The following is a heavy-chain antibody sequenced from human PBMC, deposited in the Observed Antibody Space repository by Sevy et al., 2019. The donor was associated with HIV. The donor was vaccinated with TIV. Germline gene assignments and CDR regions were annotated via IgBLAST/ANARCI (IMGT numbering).Heavy chain of an antibody. CDR2: ISSSGSTI. CDR3: ARDLPPSATTVPHFDC. Sequence: GGSLRLSCAASGFTFSDYYMSWIRQAPGKGLEWVSYISSSGSTIYYADSVKGRFTISRDNAKNSLYLQMNSLRAEDTAVYYCARDLPPSATTVPHFDCWGQGTLVTVSS. V-gene: IGHV3-11*04. J-gene: IGHJ4*02. D-gene: IGHD4-17*01. CDR1: GFTFSDYY.